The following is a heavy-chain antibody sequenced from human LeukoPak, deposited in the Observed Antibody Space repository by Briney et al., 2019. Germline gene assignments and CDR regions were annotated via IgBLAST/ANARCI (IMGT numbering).Heavy chain of an antibody. D-gene: IGHD6-13*01. V-gene: IGHV3-74*01. J-gene: IGHJ4*02. CDR1: GFTFSSYW. Sequence: SGGSLRLSCAASGFTFSSYWMHWVRQAPGKGLVGVSRINSDGSSTSYADSVKGRFTISRDNDKNTLYLQMNSLRAEDTAVYYCARGRIAAAGTIYNYWGQGTLVTVSS. CDR2: INSDGSST. CDR3: ARGRIAAAGTIYNY.